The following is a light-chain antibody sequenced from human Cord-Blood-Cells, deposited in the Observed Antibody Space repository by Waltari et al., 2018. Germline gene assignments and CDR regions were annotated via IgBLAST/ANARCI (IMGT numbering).Light chain of an antibody. J-gene: IGLJ2*01. CDR1: SSAVGGYNY. CDR3: SSYTSSSTLV. CDR2: DVR. Sequence: SALTQPASVSGSPAQSLTIYCTGTSSAVGGYNYVSWYQQHPGKAPKLMIYDVRHRPSGVSNRFSGSKSGNTASLTISGLQAEDEADYYCSSYTSSSTLVFGGGTKLTVL. V-gene: IGLV2-14*01.